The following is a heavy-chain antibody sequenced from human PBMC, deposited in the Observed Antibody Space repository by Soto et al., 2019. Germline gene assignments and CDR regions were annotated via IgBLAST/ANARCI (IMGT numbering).Heavy chain of an antibody. CDR2: IYYSGST. J-gene: IGHJ3*02. Sequence: TLSLTCTVSVGSISSAGYYWSWILQHPGKGLEWIGYIYYSGSTYYNPSLKSRVTISVDTSKNQFSLKLSSVTAADTAVYYCARETTVGNAFDIWGQGTMVTVSS. D-gene: IGHD4-4*01. CDR3: ARETTVGNAFDI. V-gene: IGHV4-31*03. CDR1: VGSISSAGYY.